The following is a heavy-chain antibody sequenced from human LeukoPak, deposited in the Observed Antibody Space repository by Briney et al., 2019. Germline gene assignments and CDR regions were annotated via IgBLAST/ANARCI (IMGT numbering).Heavy chain of an antibody. V-gene: IGHV4-59*01. CDR2: IYYSGNT. J-gene: IGHJ3*02. D-gene: IGHD3-10*01. Sequence: LETLSLTCTVSGGSISSYYWSWIRQPAGKGLEWIGYIYYSGNTNYNPSLKSRVPISVDTSKNQFSLRLTSVTAADTAVYYCARNLWFGESSDAFYIWGQGTMVTVSS. CDR3: ARNLWFGESSDAFYI. CDR1: GGSISSYY.